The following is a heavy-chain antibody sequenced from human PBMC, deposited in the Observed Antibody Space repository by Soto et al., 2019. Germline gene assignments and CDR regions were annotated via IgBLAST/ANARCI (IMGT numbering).Heavy chain of an antibody. J-gene: IGHJ6*02. CDR3: ARLGSCSGNICYSPSYYYFGIDV. Sequence: EVQVVQSGAEVKKPGESLKISCKASGYSFTDYWIAWVRQMPGKGLEWMGIIYPSDSDTRYSPSFQGQVSMSADKSINTAYLQWRSLKASDTAMYYCARLGSCSGNICYSPSYYYFGIDVWGQGTTVTVSS. D-gene: IGHD2-15*01. CDR2: IYPSDSDT. CDR1: GYSFTDYW. V-gene: IGHV5-51*01.